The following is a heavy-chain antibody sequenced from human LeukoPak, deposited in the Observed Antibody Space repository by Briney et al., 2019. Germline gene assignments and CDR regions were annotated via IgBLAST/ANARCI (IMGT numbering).Heavy chain of an antibody. J-gene: IGHJ4*02. Sequence: GGSQRLSCAASGFTFSSYAMHWVRQAPGKGLEWVAVISYDGSNKYYADSVKGRFTISRDNSKNTLYLQMNSLRAEDTAVYYCARDFYSSAFDYWGQGTLVTVSS. D-gene: IGHD6-25*01. CDR2: ISYDGSNK. CDR3: ARDFYSSAFDY. CDR1: GFTFSSYA. V-gene: IGHV3-30-3*01.